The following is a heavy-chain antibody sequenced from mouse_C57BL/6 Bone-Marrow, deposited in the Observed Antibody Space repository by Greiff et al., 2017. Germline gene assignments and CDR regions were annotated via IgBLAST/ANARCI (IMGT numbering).Heavy chain of an antibody. D-gene: IGHD1-1*01. V-gene: IGHV1-81*01. CDR3: ARSRYYGSNPYYFDY. CDR2: IYPRSGNT. Sequence: QVQLQQPGAELARPGASVKLSCKASGYTFTSYGISWVKQRTGQGLEWIGEIYPRSGNTYYNEKFKGKATLTADKSSSTAYMELRSLTSEDSAVYFCARSRYYGSNPYYFDYWGQGTTLTVSS. J-gene: IGHJ2*01. CDR1: GYTFTSYG.